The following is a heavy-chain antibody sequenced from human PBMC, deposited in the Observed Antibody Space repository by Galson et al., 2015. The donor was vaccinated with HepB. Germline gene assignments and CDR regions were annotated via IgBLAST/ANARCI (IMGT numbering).Heavy chain of an antibody. D-gene: IGHD2-2*01. V-gene: IGHV3-9*01. CDR3: AKNVYQLLVRSAFDI. CDR2: ISWNSGSI. Sequence: SLRLSCAASGFTFDDYAMHWVRQAPGKGLEWVSGISWNSGSIGYADSVKGRFTISRDNAKNSLYLQMNSLRAEDTALYYCAKNVYQLLVRSAFDIWGQGTMVTVSS. CDR1: GFTFDDYA. J-gene: IGHJ3*02.